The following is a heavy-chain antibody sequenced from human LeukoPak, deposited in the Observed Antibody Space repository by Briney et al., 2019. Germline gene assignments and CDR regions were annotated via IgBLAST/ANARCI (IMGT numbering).Heavy chain of an antibody. CDR3: ARDWGVGRRDY. Sequence: GGSLRLSCAASGFTFSDYYMSWIRQAPGKGLEWVSYISSSASYIYYADSVKGRFTISRDNVKNSLYLQMNSLRAEDPAVYYCARDWGVGRRDYWGQGTLVSVSS. CDR2: ISSSASYI. CDR1: GFTFSDYY. V-gene: IGHV3-11*01. D-gene: IGHD3-10*01. J-gene: IGHJ4*02.